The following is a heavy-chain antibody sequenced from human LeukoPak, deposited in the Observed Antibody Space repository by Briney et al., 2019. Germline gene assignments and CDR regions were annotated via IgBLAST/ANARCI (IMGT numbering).Heavy chain of an antibody. Sequence: PGRSLRLSCTGSGFTFGDYTIIWVRQAPGKGPEWLSYISGSSSDTNYADSVKGRFTISRDNAKNSLYLQMNSLRAEDTAVYYCVRVARLADSWGQGTLVTVSS. J-gene: IGHJ5*01. CDR2: ISGSSSDT. CDR1: GFTFGDYT. CDR3: VRVARLADS. V-gene: IGHV3-11*05.